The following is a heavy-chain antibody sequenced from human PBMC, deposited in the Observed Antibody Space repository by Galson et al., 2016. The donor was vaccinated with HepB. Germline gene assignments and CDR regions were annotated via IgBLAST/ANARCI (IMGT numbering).Heavy chain of an antibody. Sequence: SLRLSCAASGVTFSTSTMNWVRLAPGKGLDWLSNITSSFTMYYVDSVKGRFTISRDNAKNSLYLQMNSLRDEDTAVYYCAREYLYDYVWGGYPSYYYYIDVWGQGTTVTVSS. D-gene: IGHD3-16*01. V-gene: IGHV3-48*02. CDR2: ITSSFTM. J-gene: IGHJ6*03. CDR1: GVTFSTST. CDR3: AREYLYDYVWGGYPSYYYYIDV.